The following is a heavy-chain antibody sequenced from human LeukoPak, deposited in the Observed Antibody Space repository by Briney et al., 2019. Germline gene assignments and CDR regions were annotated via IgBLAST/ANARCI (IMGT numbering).Heavy chain of an antibody. V-gene: IGHV3-23*01. CDR1: GFTFSSYA. CDR2: ISGSGGST. CDR3: AKDPITMIVGFQYFDY. D-gene: IGHD3-22*01. Sequence: GGSLRLSCAASGFTFSSYAMSWVRQAPGKGLEWVSAISGSGGSTYYADSVKGRFTISRDNSKNTLYLQMNSLRAEDTAVYYCAKDPITMIVGFQYFDYWGQGTLVTVSS. J-gene: IGHJ4*02.